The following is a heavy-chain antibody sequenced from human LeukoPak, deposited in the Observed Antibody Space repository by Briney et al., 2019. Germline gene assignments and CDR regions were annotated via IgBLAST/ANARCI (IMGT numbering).Heavy chain of an antibody. CDR3: ARARSRGGWFDP. Sequence: GRSLRLSCAASGFTFSSYDMHWVRQPTGKGLEWVSGIGTGGDTYYSGSVKGRFTISRENAKNSLYLQMNSLTAGDTAVYYCARARSRGGWFDPWGQGTLVTVSS. V-gene: IGHV3-13*04. CDR2: IGTGGDT. CDR1: GFTFSSYD. D-gene: IGHD1-26*01. J-gene: IGHJ5*02.